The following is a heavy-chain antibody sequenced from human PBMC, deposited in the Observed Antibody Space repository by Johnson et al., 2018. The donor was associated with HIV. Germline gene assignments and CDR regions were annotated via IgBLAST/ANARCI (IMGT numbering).Heavy chain of an antibody. V-gene: IGHV3-30*14. CDR3: ARDVTAGNDAFDI. CDR2: ISYDGSNK. CDR1: GFTFSNHA. Sequence: QVQLVESGGGVVQPGRSLRLSCAASGFTFSNHALHWVRQAPGKGLEWVASISYDGSNKYYADSVKGRFTISRDNSKNTLYLQMNSLRAEDTAVYYCARDVTAGNDAFDIWGQGTMVTVTS. D-gene: IGHD1-1*01. J-gene: IGHJ3*02.